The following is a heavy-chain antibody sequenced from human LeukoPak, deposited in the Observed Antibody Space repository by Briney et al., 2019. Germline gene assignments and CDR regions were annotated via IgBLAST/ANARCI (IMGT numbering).Heavy chain of an antibody. CDR1: GFTFSRYG. V-gene: IGHV3-33*01. CDR2: IWYDGSNK. Sequence: GRSLRLSCAASGFTFSRYGMHWVRQAPGKGLEWVAVIWYDGSNKYYADSVKGRSTISRDNSKNTLYLQMNSLRAEDTAVYYCARGSGSYYAGVDYWGQGTLVTVSS. J-gene: IGHJ4*02. CDR3: ARGSGSYYAGVDY. D-gene: IGHD1-26*01.